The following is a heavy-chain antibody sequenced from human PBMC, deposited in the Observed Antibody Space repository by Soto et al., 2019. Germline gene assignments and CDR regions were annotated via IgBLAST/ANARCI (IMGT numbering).Heavy chain of an antibody. CDR3: ATPTKLGIAYFDY. CDR2: ISYDGSNK. D-gene: IGHD7-27*01. J-gene: IGHJ4*02. V-gene: IGHV3-30-3*01. CDR1: GFTFSSYA. Sequence: QVQLVESGGGVVQPGRSLRLSCAASGFTFSSYAMHWVRQAPGKGLEWVAVISYDGSNKYYADSVKGRFTISRDNSKNTLYLQMNSLRAEDTAVYYCATPTKLGIAYFDYWGQVTLVTVSS.